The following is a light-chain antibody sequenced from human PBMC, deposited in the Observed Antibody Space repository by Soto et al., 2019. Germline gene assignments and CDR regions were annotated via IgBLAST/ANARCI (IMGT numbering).Light chain of an antibody. Sequence: EIVMTQSPVTLSVSPGERVTLFFSGSQSVSDNFLAWYQQRPGQSPRLLISAASRRATGIPDRFSGSGSGTDFTLIISRLEPEDFAVYFCQDYGGSPPTFGQGTKVDIK. J-gene: IGKJ1*01. V-gene: IGKV3-20*01. CDR2: AAS. CDR3: QDYGGSPPT. CDR1: QSVSDNF.